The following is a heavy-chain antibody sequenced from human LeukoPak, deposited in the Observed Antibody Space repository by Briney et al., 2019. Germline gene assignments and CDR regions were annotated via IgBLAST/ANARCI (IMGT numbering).Heavy chain of an antibody. CDR2: INHSGST. Sequence: PSETLSLTCAVYGGSFSGYYWSWIRQPPGKGLEWIGEINHSGSTNYNPSLKSRVTISVDTSKNQFSLKLSPVIVADTAVYYCARYIWGSYPTFEDYWGQGTLVTVSS. V-gene: IGHV4-34*01. CDR3: ARYIWGSYPTFEDY. J-gene: IGHJ4*02. CDR1: GGSFSGYY. D-gene: IGHD3-16*02.